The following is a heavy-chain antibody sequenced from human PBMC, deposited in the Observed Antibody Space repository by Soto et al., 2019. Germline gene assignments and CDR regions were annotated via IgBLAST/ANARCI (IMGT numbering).Heavy chain of an antibody. CDR3: ARGSTSWLYYYYGMDV. J-gene: IGHJ6*02. V-gene: IGHV5-10-1*01. CDR2: IDPSDSYT. D-gene: IGHD2-2*01. CDR1: GYSFTSYW. Sequence: GESLKISCKGSGYSFTSYWISWVRQMPGKGLEWMGRIDPSDSYTNYSPSFQGHVTISADKSISTAYLQWSSLKASDTAMYYCARGSTSWLYYYYGMDVWGQGTTVTV.